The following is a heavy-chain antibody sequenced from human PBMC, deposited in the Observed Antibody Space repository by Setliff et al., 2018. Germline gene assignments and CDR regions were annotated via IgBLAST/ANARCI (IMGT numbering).Heavy chain of an antibody. CDR2: ISSGSSSYT. D-gene: IGHD1-26*01. Sequence: GSLSLSCAASGFTFSDYYMSWIRQAPGKGLEWVSYISSGSSSYTNYADSVKGRFTIPSDNAKNSLYLQMNSLRAEDTAVYYCARLVDYYYYYMDVLGKGTTVTVSS. V-gene: IGHV3-11*06. J-gene: IGHJ6*03. CDR3: ARLVDYYYYYMDV. CDR1: GFTFSDYY.